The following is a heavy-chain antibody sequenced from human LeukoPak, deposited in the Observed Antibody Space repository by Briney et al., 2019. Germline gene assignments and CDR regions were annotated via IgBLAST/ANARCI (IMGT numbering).Heavy chain of an antibody. CDR2: IIPIFGTA. V-gene: IGHV1-69*06. CDR1: GGTFSSYA. Sequence: SVKVSCKASGGTFSSYAISWVRQAPGQGLEWMGGIIPIFGTANYAQKFQGRVTITADKSTSTAYMELSSLRSEDTAVYYCARYMGGYCSGGSCYAPTNWGQGTLVTVSS. J-gene: IGHJ4*02. D-gene: IGHD2-15*01. CDR3: ARYMGGYCSGGSCYAPTN.